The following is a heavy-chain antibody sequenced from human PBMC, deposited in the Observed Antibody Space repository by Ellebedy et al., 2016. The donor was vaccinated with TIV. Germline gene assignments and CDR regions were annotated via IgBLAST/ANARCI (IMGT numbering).Heavy chain of an antibody. Sequence: GESLKISXAASGFTFSSYAMSWVRQAPGKGLEWVSAISGSGGSTYYADSVKGRFTISRDNSKNTLYLQMNSLRAEDTAVYYCAKRRGRINDFDYWGQGTLVTVSS. CDR2: ISGSGGST. J-gene: IGHJ4*02. D-gene: IGHD3-10*01. V-gene: IGHV3-23*01. CDR1: GFTFSSYA. CDR3: AKRRGRINDFDY.